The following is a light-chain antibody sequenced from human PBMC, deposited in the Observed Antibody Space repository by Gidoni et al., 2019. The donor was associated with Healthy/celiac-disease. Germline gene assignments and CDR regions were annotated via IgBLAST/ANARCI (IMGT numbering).Light chain of an antibody. CDR1: QSVSSY. CDR3: QQSSNWPT. CDR2: DAS. V-gene: IGKV3-11*01. J-gene: IGKJ4*01. Sequence: ELALIHPPATLSVSPGDRATLSCRDSQSVSSYLAWYQQKPGQAHRLLIYDASNRATGIPARFSGSGSGTDFTITISSLEHEDFAVYYCQQSSNWPTFGGGTKVEIK.